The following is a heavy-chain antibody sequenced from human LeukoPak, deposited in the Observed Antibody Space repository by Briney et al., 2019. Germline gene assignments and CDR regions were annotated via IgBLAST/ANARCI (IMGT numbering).Heavy chain of an antibody. J-gene: IGHJ6*03. CDR2: ISAYNGNT. CDR1: GYTFTSYG. D-gene: IGHD2-2*01. V-gene: IGHV1-18*01. CDR3: AREDCSSTSCYAANYYMDV. Sequence: ASVKVSCKASGYTFTSYGISWVRQAPGQGLEWMGWISAYNGNTNYAQKLQGRVTMTTDTSTCTAYMELRSLRSDDTAVYYCAREDCSSTSCYAANYYMDVWGKGTTVTVSS.